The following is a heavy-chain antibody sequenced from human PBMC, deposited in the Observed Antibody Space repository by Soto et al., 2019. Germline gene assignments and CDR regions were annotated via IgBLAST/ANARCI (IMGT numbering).Heavy chain of an antibody. D-gene: IGHD3-16*01. J-gene: IGHJ5*02. CDR1: NYETASGSH. CDR2: IYHRGST. Sequence: TCAISNYETASGSHMGSIPQYQRKGLEWIGNIYHRGSTYYNPSLKSRVSISIDTSKNQFSLKLHSVTAADTAVYFCAREEMSLGDLHAPSAQRTLVIVS. CDR3: AREEMSLGDLHAP. V-gene: IGHV4-38-2*02.